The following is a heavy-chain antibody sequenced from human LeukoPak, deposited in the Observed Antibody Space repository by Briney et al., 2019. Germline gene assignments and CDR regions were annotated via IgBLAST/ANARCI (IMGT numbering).Heavy chain of an antibody. CDR3: ARGIAARPHNYYYYYYYMDV. CDR1: GGSFSGYY. D-gene: IGHD6-6*01. CDR2: INHSGST. V-gene: IGHV4-34*01. J-gene: IGHJ6*03. Sequence: SETLSLTCALYGGSFSGYYWSWIRQPPGKGLEWIGEINHSGSTNYNPSLKSRVTISVDTSKNQYSLKLSSVTAADTAVYYCARGIAARPHNYYYYYYYMDVWGKGTTVTVSS.